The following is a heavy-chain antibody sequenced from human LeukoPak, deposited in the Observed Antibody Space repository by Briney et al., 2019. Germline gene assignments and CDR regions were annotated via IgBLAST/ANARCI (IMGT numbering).Heavy chain of an antibody. J-gene: IGHJ5*02. D-gene: IGHD2-21*02. V-gene: IGHV3-53*01. CDR1: GFTVSSNY. CDR2: IYIGGST. CDR3: ARDGGDFGFDP. Sequence: GGSLRLSCAASGFTVSSNYMSWVRQAPGKGLEWVSVIYIGGSTYYADSVKGRFTISRDISKNTLYLQMNSLRAEDTAVYYCARDGGDFGFDPWGQGTLVTVSS.